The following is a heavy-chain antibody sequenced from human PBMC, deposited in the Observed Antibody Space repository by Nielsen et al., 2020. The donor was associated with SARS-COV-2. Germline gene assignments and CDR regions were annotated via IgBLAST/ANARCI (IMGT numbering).Heavy chain of an antibody. CDR2: ISWNSGSI. CDR1: GFTFDDYA. V-gene: IGHV3-9*01. J-gene: IGHJ4*02. Sequence: SLKISCAASGFTFDDYAMHWVRQAPGKGLEWVSGISWNSGSIVYADSVKGRFTISRDNAKNSLYLQMNSLRAEDTAVYYCARLSSSSWYFDYWGQGTLVTVSS. D-gene: IGHD6-13*01. CDR3: ARLSSSSWYFDY.